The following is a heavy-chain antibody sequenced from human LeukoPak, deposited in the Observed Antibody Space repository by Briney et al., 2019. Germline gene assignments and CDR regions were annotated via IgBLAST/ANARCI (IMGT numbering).Heavy chain of an antibody. D-gene: IGHD5-18*01. CDR1: GGSISSSSYY. Sequence: PSETLSLTCTVSGGSISSSSYYWGWIRQPPGKGLEWIGSIYYSGSTYYNPSLKSRVTISVDTSKNQFSLKLSSVTAADTAVYYCARRIQLWFESNFDYWGQGTLVTVSS. CDR3: ARRIQLWFESNFDY. CDR2: IYYSGST. J-gene: IGHJ4*02. V-gene: IGHV4-39*01.